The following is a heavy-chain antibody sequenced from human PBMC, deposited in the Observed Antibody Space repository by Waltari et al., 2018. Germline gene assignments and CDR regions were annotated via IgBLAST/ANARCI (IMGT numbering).Heavy chain of an antibody. V-gene: IGHV3-30*04. CDR3: ARDYCDRTNCHGMDV. J-gene: IGHJ6*02. CDR1: EFTFSSYA. Sequence: QVQLVESGGGVVQPGRSLRLSCVAPEFTFSSYAMHWVRQAPGKGLEWVAVISYNERNIYYVDSVKGRFTISRDNSRKTLYLQMNSLRTEDTAVYYCARDYCDRTNCHGMDVWGQGTTVTVSS. D-gene: IGHD3-22*01. CDR2: ISYNERNI.